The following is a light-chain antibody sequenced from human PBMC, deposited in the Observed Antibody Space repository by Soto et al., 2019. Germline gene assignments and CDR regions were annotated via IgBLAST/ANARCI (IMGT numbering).Light chain of an antibody. V-gene: IGKV1-12*01. J-gene: IGKJ5*01. CDR1: QGISSW. CDR3: QQANSFPIT. Sequence: DIQMTQTPSSVSASVADRVTVTCRASQGISSWLAWYQKKPGKAPKLLIYAASSLQSGVPSRFSGSGSGTDFTLTISSLQPEDCAIYFCQQANSFPITFGQGTRLEI. CDR2: AAS.